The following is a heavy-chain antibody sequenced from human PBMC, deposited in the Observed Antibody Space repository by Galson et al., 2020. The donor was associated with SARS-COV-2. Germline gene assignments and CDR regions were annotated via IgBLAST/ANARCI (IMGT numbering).Heavy chain of an antibody. CDR3: ARDRDDYVWGSYLEYFDY. V-gene: IGHV3-30-3*01. Sequence: GESLKISCAASGFTFSSYAMHWVRQAPGKGLEWVAVISYDGSNKYYADSVKGRFTISRDNSKNTLYLQMNSLRAEDTAVYYCARDRDDYVWGSYLEYFDYWGQGTLVTVSS. CDR1: GFTFSSYA. J-gene: IGHJ4*02. CDR2: ISYDGSNK. D-gene: IGHD3-16*02.